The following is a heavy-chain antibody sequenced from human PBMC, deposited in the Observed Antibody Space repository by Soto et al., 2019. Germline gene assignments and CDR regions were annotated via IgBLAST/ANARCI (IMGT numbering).Heavy chain of an antibody. D-gene: IGHD3-10*01. CDR3: ARESGDLTSNFDY. CDR1: GFIFTRYS. V-gene: IGHV3-21*06. Sequence: PGGSLRLSCAASGFIFTRYSMNWVRQAPGKGLEWVSSISSTTNYIYYGDSMKGRLTISRDNAKNSLYLEMNSLRAEDTAVYYCARESGDLTSNFDYWGQGTLVTVSS. CDR2: ISSTTNYI. J-gene: IGHJ4*02.